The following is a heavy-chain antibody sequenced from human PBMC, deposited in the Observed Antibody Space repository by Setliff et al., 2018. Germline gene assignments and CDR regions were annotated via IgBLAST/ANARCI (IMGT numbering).Heavy chain of an antibody. D-gene: IGHD3-10*01. V-gene: IGHV3-73*01. Sequence: GGSLRLSCAASGSTFSGSAVYWVRQASVKGLEWIGRIRGRTDNYATAYAASVRGRFTISRDSSKNTLYLQMSSLRAEDTAVYYCVKTHWDTWIRGAFDIWGQGTMVTVSS. J-gene: IGHJ3*02. CDR2: IRGRTDNYAT. CDR1: GSTFSGSA. CDR3: VKTHWDTWIRGAFDI.